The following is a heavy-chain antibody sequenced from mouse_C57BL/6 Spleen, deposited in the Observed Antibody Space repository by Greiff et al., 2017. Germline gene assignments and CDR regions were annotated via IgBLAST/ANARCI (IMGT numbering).Heavy chain of an antibody. V-gene: IGHV1-4*01. Sequence: QVQLQQSGAELARPGASVKMSCKASGYTFTSYTMHWVKQRPGQGLEWIGYINPSSGYTKSNQKFKDKATLTADKSSSTAYMQLSSLTSEDSAVYYCARRDGYDAMDYWGQGTSVTVSS. J-gene: IGHJ4*01. CDR1: GYTFTSYT. CDR2: INPSSGYT. CDR3: ARRDGYDAMDY. D-gene: IGHD2-3*01.